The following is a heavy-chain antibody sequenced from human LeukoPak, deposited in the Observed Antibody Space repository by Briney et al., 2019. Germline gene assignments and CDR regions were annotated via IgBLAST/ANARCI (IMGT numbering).Heavy chain of an antibody. V-gene: IGHV1-2*02. D-gene: IGHD1-26*01. CDR3: ARGGSHPPPLDY. J-gene: IGHJ4*02. CDR2: INPNSGGT. Sequence: ASVKVSCEASGYTFTGYYMHWVRQAPGQGLGWMGWINPNSGGTNYAQKFQGRVTMTRATSISTAYMELSRLRPDDTAGYYCARGGSHPPPLDYWGQGTLVTVSS. CDR1: GYTFTGYY.